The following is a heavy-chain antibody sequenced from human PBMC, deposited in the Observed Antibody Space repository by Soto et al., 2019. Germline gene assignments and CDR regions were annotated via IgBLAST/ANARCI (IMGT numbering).Heavy chain of an antibody. V-gene: IGHV5-51*01. CDR2: IHPADSDT. J-gene: IGHJ4*02. CDR1: GYSFTTYW. Sequence: GESLKISCKDSGYSFTTYWIGWVRQMPGKGLEWMGIIHPADSDTRYSPSFQGQVTISADKSISTAYLQWSSLKASDTAMYYCARYSSGYYYPDYWGQGTLVTVSS. CDR3: ARYSSGYYYPDY. D-gene: IGHD3-22*01.